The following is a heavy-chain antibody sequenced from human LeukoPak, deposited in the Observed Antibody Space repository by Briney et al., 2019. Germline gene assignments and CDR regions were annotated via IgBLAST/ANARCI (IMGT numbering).Heavy chain of an antibody. V-gene: IGHV3-23*01. Sequence: GGSLRLSCAASGFTFSSYAMSWVRQAPGKGLEWVSGSGSGGTIYYADSVKGRFTISRDNSKNTLYLQMNSLRAEDTAVYYCVKDFWSGYYPNYWGQGTLVTVSS. J-gene: IGHJ4*02. CDR2: SGSGGTI. CDR1: GFTFSSYA. D-gene: IGHD3-3*01. CDR3: VKDFWSGYYPNY.